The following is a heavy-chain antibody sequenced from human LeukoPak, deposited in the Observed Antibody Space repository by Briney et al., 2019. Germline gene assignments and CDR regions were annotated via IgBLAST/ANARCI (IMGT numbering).Heavy chain of an antibody. CDR3: ARGPGIAAAGTGHGWFDP. D-gene: IGHD6-13*01. CDR2: ISSSSSYI. CDR1: GFTFSSYS. V-gene: IGHV3-21*01. Sequence: GGSLRLSCAASGFTFSSYSMNWVRQAPGKGLEWVSSISSSSSYIYYADSVKGRFTISRDNAKNSLYLQMNSLRAEDTAVYYCARGPGIAAAGTGHGWFDPWGQGTLVTVSS. J-gene: IGHJ5*02.